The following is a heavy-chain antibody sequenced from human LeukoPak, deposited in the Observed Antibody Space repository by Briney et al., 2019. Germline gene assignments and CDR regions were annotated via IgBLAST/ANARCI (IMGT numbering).Heavy chain of an antibody. J-gene: IGHJ5*02. CDR1: GGSISSGDYY. CDR3: ARATRKPTIFGVVNQVWWFDP. V-gene: IGHV4-30-4*01. D-gene: IGHD3-3*01. CDR2: IYYSGST. Sequence: SETLSLTCTVSGGSISSGDYYWSWIRQPPGKGLEWIGYIYYSGSTYYNPSLKSRVTISVDTSKNQFSLKLSSVTAADTAVYYCARATRKPTIFGVVNQVWWFDPWGQGTLVTVSS.